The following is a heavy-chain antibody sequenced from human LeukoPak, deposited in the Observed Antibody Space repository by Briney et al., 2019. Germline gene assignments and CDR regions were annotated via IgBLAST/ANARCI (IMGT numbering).Heavy chain of an antibody. CDR3: ARKSSGPFDY. CDR2: IYHSGST. CDR1: GYSISSGYY. V-gene: IGHV4-38-2*02. J-gene: IGHJ4*02. D-gene: IGHD6-19*01. Sequence: ASETLSLTCTVSGYSISSGYYWGWIRQPPGKGLEWIGSIYHSGSTYYNPSLKSRVTISVDTSKNQFSLKLSSVTAADTAVYYCARKSSGPFDYWGQGTLVTVSS.